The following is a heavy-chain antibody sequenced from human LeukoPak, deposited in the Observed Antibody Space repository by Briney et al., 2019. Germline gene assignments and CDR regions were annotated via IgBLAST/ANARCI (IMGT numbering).Heavy chain of an antibody. D-gene: IGHD4-17*01. V-gene: IGHV4-31*03. CDR3: ARTTTVTSELDY. J-gene: IGHJ4*02. CDR2: IYYSGST. CDR1: GGSISSGGYY. Sequence: SETLSLTCTVSGGSISSGGYYWSWIRQHPGKGLEWIGYIYYSGSTYYNPSLKSRVTISVDTSKSQFSLKLSSVTAADTAVYYCARTTTVTSELDYWGQGTLVTVSS.